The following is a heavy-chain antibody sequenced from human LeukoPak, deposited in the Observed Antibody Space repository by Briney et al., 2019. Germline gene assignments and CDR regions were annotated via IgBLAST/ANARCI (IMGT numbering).Heavy chain of an antibody. V-gene: IGHV3-33*01. CDR1: GFTFSSYG. D-gene: IGHD2-21*02. J-gene: IGHJ4*02. Sequence: GGSLRDSCAASGFTFSSYGIHWVRQAPGKGLEWVAVIWHDGRNKYYADSVKGRFTISRDNSKNTVLLQMNSLRAEDTAIYYCARDWGSDKGIDYWGQGTLVTVSS. CDR3: ARDWGSDKGIDY. CDR2: IWHDGRNK.